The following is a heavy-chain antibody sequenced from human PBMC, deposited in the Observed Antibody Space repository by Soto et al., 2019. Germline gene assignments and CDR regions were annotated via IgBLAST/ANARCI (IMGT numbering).Heavy chain of an antibody. CDR3: ARGDLYCSSTSCYTGYYYYGMDV. J-gene: IGHJ6*02. CDR1: GGSFSGYY. Sequence: SETLSLTCAVYGGSFSGYYCSWIRQPPGKGLEWIGEINHSGSTNYNPSLKSRVTISVDTSKNQFSLKLSSVTAADTAVYYCARGDLYCSSTSCYTGYYYYGMDVWGQGTTVTVSS. V-gene: IGHV4-34*01. D-gene: IGHD2-2*02. CDR2: INHSGST.